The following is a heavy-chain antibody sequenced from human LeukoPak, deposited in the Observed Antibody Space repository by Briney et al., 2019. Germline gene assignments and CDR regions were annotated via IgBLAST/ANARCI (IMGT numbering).Heavy chain of an antibody. V-gene: IGHV1-69*05. D-gene: IGHD3-22*01. Sequence: ASVKVSCKASGGTFSSYAISWVRQAPEQGLEWMGGIIPIFGTANYAQKFQGRVTITTDESTSTAYMEPSSLRSEDTAVYYCTSSRYYYDSSGQEGYWGQGTLVTVSS. CDR1: GGTFSSYA. CDR3: TSSRYYYDSSGQEGY. CDR2: IIPIFGTA. J-gene: IGHJ4*02.